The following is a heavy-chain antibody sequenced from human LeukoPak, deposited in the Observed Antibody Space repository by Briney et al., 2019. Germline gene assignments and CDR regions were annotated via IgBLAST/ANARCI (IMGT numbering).Heavy chain of an antibody. CDR3: ARRYYDSSTYPAFYFDF. CDR1: GYSFTSYW. CDR2: IYPGDSDT. J-gene: IGHJ4*02. Sequence: PGESLKISCKGSGYSFTSYWIGWVRQMPGKGLEWMGIIYPGDSDTRYSPSFQGQVTISADKSISTAYLQWSSLKASDTAVYYCARRYYDSSTYPAFYFDFWGRGTLVTVSS. D-gene: IGHD3-22*01. V-gene: IGHV5-51*01.